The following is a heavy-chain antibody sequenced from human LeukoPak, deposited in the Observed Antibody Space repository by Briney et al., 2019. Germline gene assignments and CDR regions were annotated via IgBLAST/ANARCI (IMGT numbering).Heavy chain of an antibody. CDR1: GFTFPNSA. J-gene: IGHJ4*02. CDR2: IVVGSGNT. D-gene: IGHD3-10*01. Sequence: SVTVSCKASGFTFPNSAMQWVRQARGQRLEWIGWIVVGSGNTNYAQKFQERVTITRDMSTTTAYMELSSLRSEDTAVYYCAAIRYRAGFSLDYWGQGTLVTVSS. V-gene: IGHV1-58*02. CDR3: AAIRYRAGFSLDY.